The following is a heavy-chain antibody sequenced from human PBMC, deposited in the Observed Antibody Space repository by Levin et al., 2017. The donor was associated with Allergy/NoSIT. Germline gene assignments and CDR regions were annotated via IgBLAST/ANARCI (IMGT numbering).Heavy chain of an antibody. D-gene: IGHD3/OR15-3a*01. CDR2: VKQDGSDK. V-gene: IGHV3-7*01. J-gene: IGHJ4*02. CDR3: ATDFLAY. Sequence: GESLKISCVASGFTFSNFWMSWVRQAPGKGLEWVANVKQDGSDKYYVDPVKGRFTISRDNAKNSLSLQMDSLRAEDTAVYYCATDFLAYWGQGTPVTVSS. CDR1: GFTFSNFW.